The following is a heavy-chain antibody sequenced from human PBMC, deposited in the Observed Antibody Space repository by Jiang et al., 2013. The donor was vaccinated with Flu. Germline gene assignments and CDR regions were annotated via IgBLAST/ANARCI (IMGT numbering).Heavy chain of an antibody. Sequence: VQLLESGGGLVKPGGSLRLSCAASGFTFSDYYMSWIRQAPGKGLEWVSYISSSSSYTNYADSVKGRFTISRDNAKNSLYLQMNSLRAEDTAVYYCARGHITIFGVVTYWGQGTLVTVSS. CDR2: ISSSSSYT. CDR1: GFTFSDYY. V-gene: IGHV3-11*06. D-gene: IGHD3-3*01. J-gene: IGHJ4*02. CDR3: ARGHITIFGVVTY.